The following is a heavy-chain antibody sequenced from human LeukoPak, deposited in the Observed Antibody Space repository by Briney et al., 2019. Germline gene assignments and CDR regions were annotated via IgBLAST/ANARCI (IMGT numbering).Heavy chain of an antibody. Sequence: GGSLRLSCAASGFTFSSYSMNWVRQAPGKGLEWVSSISSSSSYIYYADSVKGRFTISRDNAKNSLYLQMNSLRAEDTAVYYCARDEEGMGAAFDTWGQGTMVTVSS. CDR1: GFTFSSYS. V-gene: IGHV3-21*01. J-gene: IGHJ3*02. D-gene: IGHD2-8*01. CDR3: ARDEEGMGAAFDT. CDR2: ISSSSSYI.